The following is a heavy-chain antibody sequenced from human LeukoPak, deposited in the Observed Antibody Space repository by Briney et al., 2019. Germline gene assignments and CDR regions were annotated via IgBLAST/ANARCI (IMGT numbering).Heavy chain of an antibody. J-gene: IGHJ5*02. V-gene: IGHV4-31*03. Sequence: PSETLSLTCTVSGGSISGGGYYWSWIRQHPGKGLEWIGYIYYSGSTYYNPSLKSRVTISVDTSKNQFSLKLSSVTAADTAVYYCARGLGRRIAAAGNFEVVWFDPWGQGTLVTVSS. CDR3: ARGLGRRIAAAGNFEVVWFDP. CDR2: IYYSGST. D-gene: IGHD6-13*01. CDR1: GGSISGGGYY.